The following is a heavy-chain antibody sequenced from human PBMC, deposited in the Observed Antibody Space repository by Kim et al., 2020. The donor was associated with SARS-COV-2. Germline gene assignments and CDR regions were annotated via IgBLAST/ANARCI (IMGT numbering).Heavy chain of an antibody. Sequence: GGSLRLSCEVSGFRFRDHAMHWVRQAPGKGLEWMAVIWFDGSERYYTDSMRGRLTITRDNSKNTLHLEMSSLSAEDTAVYYCARAPVGEDVWENHLYLDVWGKGTTVTVSS. V-gene: IGHV3-33*01. J-gene: IGHJ6*04. CDR3: ARAPVGEDVWENHLYLDV. D-gene: IGHD3-10*01. CDR1: GFRFRDHA. CDR2: IWFDGSER.